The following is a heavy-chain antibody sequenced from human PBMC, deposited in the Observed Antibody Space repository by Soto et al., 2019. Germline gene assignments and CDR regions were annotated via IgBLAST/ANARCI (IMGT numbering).Heavy chain of an antibody. J-gene: IGHJ3*02. Sequence: GESLKISCKGSGYSFTSYWISWVRQMPGKGLEWMGRIDPSDSYTNYSPSVQGHVTISADKSISTAYLQWSSLKASDTAMYYCASKLVVITTGDAFDIWGQGTMVTVSS. CDR2: IDPSDSYT. V-gene: IGHV5-10-1*01. CDR1: GYSFTSYW. CDR3: ASKLVVITTGDAFDI. D-gene: IGHD3-22*01.